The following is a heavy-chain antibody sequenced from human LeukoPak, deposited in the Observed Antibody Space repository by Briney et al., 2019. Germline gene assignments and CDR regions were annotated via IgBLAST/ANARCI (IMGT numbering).Heavy chain of an antibody. CDR3: ARDRSGSYYWEY. Sequence: QAGRSLRLSCAASGFTFSSYAMHWVRQAPGKGLEWVAVISYDGSNKYYADSVKGRFTISRDNSKNTLYLQMNSLRAEDTAVYYCARDRSGSYYWEYWGQGTLVTVSS. CDR2: ISYDGSNK. V-gene: IGHV3-30-3*01. CDR1: GFTFSSYA. J-gene: IGHJ4*02. D-gene: IGHD1-26*01.